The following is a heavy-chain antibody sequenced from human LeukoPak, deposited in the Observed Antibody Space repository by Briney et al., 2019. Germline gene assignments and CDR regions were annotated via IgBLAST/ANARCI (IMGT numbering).Heavy chain of an antibody. CDR1: GYTFTGYY. D-gene: IGHD3-22*01. CDR2: MNTNSGGA. CDR3: ATRYYDSSSSIDR. J-gene: IGHJ5*02. Sequence: ASVRVSCKTSGYTFTGYYIHWVRQPPGQGLEWMGWMNTNSGGAKYIQKFQGRVTMTEDTSTDTAYMELSSLRSEDTAVYYCATRYYDSSSSIDRWGQGTLVTVSS. V-gene: IGHV1-2*02.